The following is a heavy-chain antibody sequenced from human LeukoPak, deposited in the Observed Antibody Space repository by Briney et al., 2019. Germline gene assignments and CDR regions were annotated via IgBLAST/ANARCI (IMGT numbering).Heavy chain of an antibody. CDR3: AKAMVRGVIGSQFDY. J-gene: IGHJ4*02. Sequence: GGCLRLSCAASGFTFSSYAMRWVRLAPGKGLEWVSAISGSDGSTYYADSVKGRFTISRDNSKNTLYLQMNSLRAEDTAIYYCAKAMVRGVIGSQFDYWGQGTLVTVSS. CDR1: GFTFSSYA. CDR2: ISGSDGST. V-gene: IGHV3-23*01. D-gene: IGHD3-10*01.